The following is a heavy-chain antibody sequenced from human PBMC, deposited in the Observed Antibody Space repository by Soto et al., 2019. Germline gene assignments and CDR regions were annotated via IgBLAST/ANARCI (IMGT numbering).Heavy chain of an antibody. CDR1: GFTFITYS. Sequence: GSLRLSCVGSGFTFITYSINWVRQAPGKGLEWVSSISSRSDIYYADSVKGRFTISRDNAKNSVSLQMNSLRAEDTAVYYCAREYTAWPLAYGLDVWGQGTTVTVSS. CDR3: AREYTAWPLAYGLDV. D-gene: IGHD2-2*02. V-gene: IGHV3-21*01. J-gene: IGHJ6*02. CDR2: ISSRSDI.